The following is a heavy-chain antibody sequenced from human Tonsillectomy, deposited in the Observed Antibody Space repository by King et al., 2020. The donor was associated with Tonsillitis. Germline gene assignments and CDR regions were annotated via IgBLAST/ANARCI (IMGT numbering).Heavy chain of an antibody. J-gene: IGHJ4*02. V-gene: IGHV3-11*01. CDR2: ISSRDATT. D-gene: IGHD3-22*01. CDR1: GFMFSDFY. Sequence: VQLVESGGGLVKPGGSLRLSCAASGFMFSDFYMSWIRQAPGKGLEWVSYISSRDATTYYSDSVKGRFTISRDNAKNSLYLQMNSLRAEDTAVYYCARDTYYSDNTYDYWGRGTLVTVSS. CDR3: ARDTYYSDNTYDY.